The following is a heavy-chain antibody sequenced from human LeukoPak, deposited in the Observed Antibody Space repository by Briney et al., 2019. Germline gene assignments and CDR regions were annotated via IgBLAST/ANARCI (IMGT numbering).Heavy chain of an antibody. CDR2: INHSGST. Sequence: PSETLSLTCAVYGGSFSGYYWSWNRQPPGKGLEWIGEINHSGSTNYNPSLKSRVTISVDTSKNQFSLKLSSVTAADTAVYYCAREGGPRSYFDYWGQGTLVTVSS. D-gene: IGHD2-15*01. J-gene: IGHJ4*02. V-gene: IGHV4-34*01. CDR1: GGSFSGYY. CDR3: AREGGPRSYFDY.